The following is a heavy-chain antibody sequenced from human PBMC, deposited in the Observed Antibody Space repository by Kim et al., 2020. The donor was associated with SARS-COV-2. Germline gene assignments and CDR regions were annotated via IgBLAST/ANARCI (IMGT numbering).Heavy chain of an antibody. J-gene: IGHJ6*02. V-gene: IGHV5-10-1*01. Sequence: NDTPSFQGHVTISADKSISTACLQWSSLKASDTAMYYCARRGSGDGMDVWGQGTTVTVSS. D-gene: IGHD3-10*01. CDR3: ARRGSGDGMDV.